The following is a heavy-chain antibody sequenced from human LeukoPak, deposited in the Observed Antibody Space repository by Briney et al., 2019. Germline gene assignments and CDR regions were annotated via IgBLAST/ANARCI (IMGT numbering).Heavy chain of an antibody. CDR2: ISGSGGST. CDR1: GFTFSSYA. J-gene: IGHJ6*02. Sequence: GGSLRLSCAASGFTFSSYAMSWVRQAPGKGLEWVSAISGSGGSTYYADSVKGRFTISRDNSKNTLYLQMNSLRAEDTAAYYCAKALENWGPYYYYGMDVWGQGTTVTVSS. D-gene: IGHD7-27*01. CDR3: AKALENWGPYYYYGMDV. V-gene: IGHV3-23*01.